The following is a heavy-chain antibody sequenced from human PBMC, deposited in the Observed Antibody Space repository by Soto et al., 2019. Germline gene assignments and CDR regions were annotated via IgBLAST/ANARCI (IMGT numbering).Heavy chain of an antibody. D-gene: IGHD1-20*01. CDR2: ISYDGSNK. J-gene: IGHJ4*02. V-gene: IGHV3-30-3*01. Sequence: LILSCAASGFTFSSYAMHWVRQAPGKGLEWVAVISYDGSNKYYADSVKGRFTISRDNSKNTLYLQMNSLRAEDTAVYYCALNLGLDYWGQGTLVTVSS. CDR3: ALNLGLDY. CDR1: GFTFSSYA.